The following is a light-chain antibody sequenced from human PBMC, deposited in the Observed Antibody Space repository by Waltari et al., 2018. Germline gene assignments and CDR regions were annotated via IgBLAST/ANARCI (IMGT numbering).Light chain of an antibody. Sequence: EIVLTQSPGTLSLSPGERATLSCRASQSFTSNYLAWYQQKPGQAPRLLIYGASSRATGIPDRFSGSGSVTDFTLTISRLEPEDFAVYYCHQYSSSPATFGQGTKVEIK. V-gene: IGKV3-20*01. J-gene: IGKJ1*01. CDR1: QSFTSNY. CDR2: GAS. CDR3: HQYSSSPAT.